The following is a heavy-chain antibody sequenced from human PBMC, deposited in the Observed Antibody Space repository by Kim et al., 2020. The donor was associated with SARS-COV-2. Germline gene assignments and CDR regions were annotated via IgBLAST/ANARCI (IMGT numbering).Heavy chain of an antibody. Sequence: ASVKVSCKPSGYTFTKYTINWVRQAPGQGLEWMGWINTDTGNPTYAQGFTGRFVFSLDTSVSTAYLQINSLKAEDTALYYCARDIWGSYRYIDYWGQGTLVTVSS. J-gene: IGHJ4*02. CDR3: ARDIWGSYRYIDY. D-gene: IGHD3-16*02. CDR2: INTDTGNP. CDR1: GYTFTKYT. V-gene: IGHV7-4-1*02.